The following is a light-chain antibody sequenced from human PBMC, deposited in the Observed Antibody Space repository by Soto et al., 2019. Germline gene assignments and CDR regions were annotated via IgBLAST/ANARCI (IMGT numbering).Light chain of an antibody. CDR1: QSISSH. Sequence: DIPVTQSPSTLSASVGDRVTITCRASQSISSHLAWYRRKPGKAPNLLIFETSNLHVGVPSRISASGTGTEFTLTITNLQPDDFATYYCLQYDKSSPYTFGQGTNLEI. CDR3: LQYDKSSPYT. V-gene: IGKV1-5*03. CDR2: ETS. J-gene: IGKJ2*01.